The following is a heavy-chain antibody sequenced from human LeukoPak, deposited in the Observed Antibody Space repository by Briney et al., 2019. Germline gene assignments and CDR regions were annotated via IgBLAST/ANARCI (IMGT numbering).Heavy chain of an antibody. V-gene: IGHV4-38-2*02. D-gene: IGHD1-14*01. CDR1: NYSISSGYY. Sequence: SETLSLTCIVSNYSISSGYYWGWFRQPPGKGLEWIGSMHHSGSSYQTPSLKSRVTMSVDTSENQFSLRLSSVTAADTAVYYCARDISARYDYWGQGALVTVSS. J-gene: IGHJ4*02. CDR2: MHHSGSS. CDR3: ARDISARYDY.